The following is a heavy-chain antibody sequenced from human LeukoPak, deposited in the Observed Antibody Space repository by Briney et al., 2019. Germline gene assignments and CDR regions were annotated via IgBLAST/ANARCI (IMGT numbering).Heavy chain of an antibody. V-gene: IGHV1-69*05. CDR3: ARVALPEVPAAMRGFWFDP. CDR2: IIPIFGTA. CDR1: GGTFSSYA. J-gene: IGHJ5*02. D-gene: IGHD2-2*01. Sequence: GASVKVPCKASGGTFSSYAISWVRQAPGQGLEWMGGIIPIFGTANYAQKFQGRVTITTDESTSTAYMELSSLRSEDTAVYYCARVALPEVPAAMRGFWFDPWGQGTLVTVSS.